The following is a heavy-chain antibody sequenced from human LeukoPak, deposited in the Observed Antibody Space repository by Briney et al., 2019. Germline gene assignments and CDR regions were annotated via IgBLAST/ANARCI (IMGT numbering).Heavy chain of an antibody. Sequence: PSETLSLTCTVSGGSISSSSYYWGWIRQPPGKGLEWMGSIYYSGSTYYNPSLKSRVTISVDTSKNQFSLKLSSVTAADTAVYYCGRDGYNAGFDPWGQGTLVTVSS. CDR1: GGSISSSSYY. J-gene: IGHJ5*02. V-gene: IGHV4-39*02. D-gene: IGHD5-24*01. CDR3: GRDGYNAGFDP. CDR2: IYYSGST.